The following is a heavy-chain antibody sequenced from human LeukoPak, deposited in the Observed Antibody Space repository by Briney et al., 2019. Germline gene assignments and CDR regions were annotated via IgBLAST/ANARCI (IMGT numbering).Heavy chain of an antibody. V-gene: IGHV1-46*01. Sequence: ASVKVSCKASGYTFTSYGISWVRQAPGQGLEWMGIINPRGGTTSYAQQFQGRVTMTRDTPTSTVSMELSSLRSEDTAVYYCARGGGGGNGYYYYWGQGTLVTVSS. CDR2: INPRGGTT. J-gene: IGHJ4*02. D-gene: IGHD3-22*01. CDR1: GYTFTSYG. CDR3: ARGGGGGNGYYYY.